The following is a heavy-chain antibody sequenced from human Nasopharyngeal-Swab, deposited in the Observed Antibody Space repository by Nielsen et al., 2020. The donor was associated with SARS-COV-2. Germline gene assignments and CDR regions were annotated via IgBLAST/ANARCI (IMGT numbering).Heavy chain of an antibody. CDR2: ISSSSSYI. V-gene: IGHV3-21*01. CDR1: GFTFSSYS. CDR3: ARGGNSVY. Sequence: GGSLRLSCAASGFTFSSYSMNWVRQAPGKGEWVSSISSSSSYIYYADSVKGRFTISRDNAKNSLYLQMNSLRAEDTAVYYCARGGNSVYWGQGTLVTVSS. J-gene: IGHJ4*02. D-gene: IGHD4-23*01.